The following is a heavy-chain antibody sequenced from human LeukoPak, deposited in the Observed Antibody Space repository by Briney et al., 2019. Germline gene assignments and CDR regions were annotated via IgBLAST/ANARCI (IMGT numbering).Heavy chain of an antibody. Sequence: PGGSLRLSCAVSGFTVSNTFMNWVRQTPGKGLEWVSVIYGGGNTYYADSVKGRFTISRDNSKNTVFLQMNSLRAEDTAVYYCMRDSAFWGQGTLATVSS. V-gene: IGHV3-53*01. CDR1: GFTVSNTF. CDR2: IYGGGNT. CDR3: MRDSAF. J-gene: IGHJ4*02.